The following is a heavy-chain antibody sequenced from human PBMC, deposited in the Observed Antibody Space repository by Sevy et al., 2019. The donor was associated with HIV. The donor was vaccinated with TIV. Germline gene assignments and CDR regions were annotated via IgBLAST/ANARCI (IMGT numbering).Heavy chain of an antibody. CDR1: GDSVSSNSAA. CDR3: ASQTCDSSGNRFAYYYYGMDV. V-gene: IGHV6-1*01. CDR2: TYYRSKWYN. D-gene: IGHD3-22*01. J-gene: IGHJ6*02. Sequence: SQTLSLTCAISGDSVSSNSAAWNWIRQSPSRGLEWLGRTYYRSKWYNDYAVSVKSRITINPDTSKNQFSLQLNSVTPEDTAVYYCASQTCDSSGNRFAYYYYGMDVWGQGTTVTVSS.